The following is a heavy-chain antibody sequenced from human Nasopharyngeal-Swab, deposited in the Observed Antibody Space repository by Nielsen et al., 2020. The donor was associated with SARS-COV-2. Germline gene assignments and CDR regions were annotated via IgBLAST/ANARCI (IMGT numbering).Heavy chain of an antibody. J-gene: IGHJ4*02. CDR1: GFTFDDYA. Sequence: SLKISCAASGFTFDDYAMHWVRQAPGKGLEWVSGISWNSGSIGYADSVKGRFTISRDNAKNSLYLQINSLRAEDTALYYCASDSSSWYAYFDYWGQGTLVTVSS. CDR3: ASDSSSWYAYFDY. V-gene: IGHV3-9*01. CDR2: ISWNSGSI. D-gene: IGHD6-13*01.